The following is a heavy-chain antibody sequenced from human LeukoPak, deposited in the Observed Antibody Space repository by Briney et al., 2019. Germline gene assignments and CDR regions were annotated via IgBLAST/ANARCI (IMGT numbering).Heavy chain of an antibody. V-gene: IGHV4-34*01. Sequence: PSETLSLTCAVYGGSFSGYYWSWIRQPPGKGLEWIGEINHSGSTNYNPSLKSRVTISVDTSKNQFSLKLSSVTAADTAVYYCARADYCYGMDVWGQGTTVTVSS. CDR3: ARADYCYGMDV. CDR2: INHSGST. J-gene: IGHJ6*02. CDR1: GGSFSGYY.